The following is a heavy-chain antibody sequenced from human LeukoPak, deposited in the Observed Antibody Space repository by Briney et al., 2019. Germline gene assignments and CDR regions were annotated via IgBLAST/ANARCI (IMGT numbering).Heavy chain of an antibody. Sequence: SVKVSCKASGYTFTSYAISWVRQAPGQGLEWMGGIIPIFGTANYAQKFQGRVTITADKSTSTAYMELSSLRSEDTAVYYCARDRYRTDSSGYYLLHTTFDYWGQGTLVTVSS. D-gene: IGHD3-22*01. V-gene: IGHV1-69*06. J-gene: IGHJ4*02. CDR1: GYTFTSYA. CDR2: IIPIFGTA. CDR3: ARDRYRTDSSGYYLLHTTFDY.